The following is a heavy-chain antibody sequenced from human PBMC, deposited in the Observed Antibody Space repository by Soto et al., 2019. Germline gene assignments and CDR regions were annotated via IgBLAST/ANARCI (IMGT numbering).Heavy chain of an antibody. V-gene: IGHV3-33*01. CDR2: IWYDGSNK. Sequence: GGSLRLSCAASGFTFSSYGMHWVRQAPGKGLEWVAVIWYDGSNKYYADSVRGRFTISRDNSKKTRYLQMNGLRAEDTAVYYCARDAAVFPPWGSYRELDYWGQGTLVTVSS. D-gene: IGHD3-16*02. J-gene: IGHJ4*02. CDR1: GFTFSSYG. CDR3: ARDAAVFPPWGSYRELDY.